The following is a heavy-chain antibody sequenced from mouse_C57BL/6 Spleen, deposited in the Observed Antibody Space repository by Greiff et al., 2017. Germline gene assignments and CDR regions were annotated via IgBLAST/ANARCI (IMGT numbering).Heavy chain of an antibody. CDR3: TRGERGLGNYEAMDY. CDR2: ISSGGDYI. V-gene: IGHV5-9-1*02. D-gene: IGHD4-1*01. J-gene: IGHJ4*01. Sequence: EVQLVESGEGLVKPGGSLKLSCAASGFTFSSYAMSWVRQTPEKRLEWVAYISSGGDYIYYADTVKGRFTISRDNARNTLYLQMSSLKSEDTAMYYCTRGERGLGNYEAMDYWGQGTSVTVSS. CDR1: GFTFSSYA.